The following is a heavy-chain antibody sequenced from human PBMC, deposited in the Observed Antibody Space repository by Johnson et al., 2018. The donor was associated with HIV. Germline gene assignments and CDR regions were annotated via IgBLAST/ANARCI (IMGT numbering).Heavy chain of an antibody. Sequence: VQLVESGGDLIKPGGSLRLSCAASNFTFKDYYMTWVRQAPGKGLEWVSVIYSGGSTYYADSVKGRFIISRDNSKNTLYLQMNSLRAEDTAVYYCASREPYYYDSSGYLAFDSWGQGTMVTVSS. D-gene: IGHD3-22*01. CDR3: ASREPYYYDSSGYLAFDS. J-gene: IGHJ3*02. CDR2: IYSGGST. V-gene: IGHV3-53*01. CDR1: NFTFKDYY.